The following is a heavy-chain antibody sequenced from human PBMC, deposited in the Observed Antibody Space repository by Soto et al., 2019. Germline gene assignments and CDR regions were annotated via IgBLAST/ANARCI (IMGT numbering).Heavy chain of an antibody. J-gene: IGHJ4*02. V-gene: IGHV4-34*01. D-gene: IGHD2-21*02. CDR3: ARGRPSCGGDCYPGVERIYYFDY. CDR2: INHSGST. Sequence: SETLSLTCAVYGGSFSGYYWSWIRQPPGKGLEWIGEINHSGSTNYNPSLKSRVTISVDTSKNQFFLKLSSVTAADTAVYYCARGRPSCGGDCYPGVERIYYFDYWGQGTLVTVSS. CDR1: GGSFSGYY.